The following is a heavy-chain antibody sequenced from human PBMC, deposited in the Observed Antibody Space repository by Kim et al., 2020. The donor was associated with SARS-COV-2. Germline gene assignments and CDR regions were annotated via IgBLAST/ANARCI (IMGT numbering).Heavy chain of an antibody. Sequence: ASVKVSCKASGYTFTSYAMHWVRQAPGQRLEWMGWINAGNGNTKYSQKFQGRVTITRDTSASTAYMELSSLRSEDTAVYYCARDPEEYYFYYGMDFWGQGTTGTFSS. CDR3: ARDPEEYYFYYGMDF. CDR2: INAGNGNT. CDR1: GYTFTSYA. V-gene: IGHV1-3*01. J-gene: IGHJ6*02.